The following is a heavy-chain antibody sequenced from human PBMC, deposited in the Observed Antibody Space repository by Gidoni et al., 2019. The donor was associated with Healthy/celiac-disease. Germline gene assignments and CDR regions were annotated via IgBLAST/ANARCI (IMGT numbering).Heavy chain of an antibody. CDR1: GGALSSGGYY. Sequence: QVQLQESGPGLVKPSQTLSLTCTVSGGALSSGGYYWSWIRQHPGQGLQWIGYIYYSGSTYYTPSLKSRVTISVDTSKNQFSLKMSSVTAADTAVYSCASLEKDIVVVPAAISGSGGRVSYSWFDPWGQGTLVTVSS. J-gene: IGHJ5*02. CDR3: ASLEKDIVVVPAAISGSGGRVSYSWFDP. D-gene: IGHD2-2*01. CDR2: IYYSGST. V-gene: IGHV4-31*03.